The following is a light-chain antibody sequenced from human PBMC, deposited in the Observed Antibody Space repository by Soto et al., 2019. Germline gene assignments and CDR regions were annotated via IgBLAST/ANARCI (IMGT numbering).Light chain of an antibody. CDR1: QSVSSNY. Sequence: EIVLTQSPGTLSLSPGERANLSCRASQSVSSNYLAWYQQKPVQAPRLLIYGISTRATGIPDRFSGSGSGTDFTLTISRLEPEDFAVYYCQQYGSYPLTFGGGTKVEIK. CDR3: QQYGSYPLT. V-gene: IGKV3-20*01. CDR2: GIS. J-gene: IGKJ4*01.